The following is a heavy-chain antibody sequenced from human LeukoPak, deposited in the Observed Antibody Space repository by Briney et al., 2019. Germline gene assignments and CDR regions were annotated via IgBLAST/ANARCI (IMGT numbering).Heavy chain of an antibody. CDR2: IYTSGST. CDR1: GGSISSGSYY. V-gene: IGHV4-61*02. J-gene: IGHJ6*03. CDR3: ARVARRRYSGYDNYYYYYMDV. Sequence: SETLSLTCTVSGGSISSGSYYWRWIRQPAGKGLEWIGRIYTSGSTNYNPSLKSRVTISVDTSKNQFSLKLSSVTAADTAVYYCARVARRRYSGYDNYYYYYMDVWGKGTTVTVSS. D-gene: IGHD5-12*01.